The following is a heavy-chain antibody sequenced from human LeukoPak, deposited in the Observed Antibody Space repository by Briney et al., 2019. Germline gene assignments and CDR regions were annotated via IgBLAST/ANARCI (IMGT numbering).Heavy chain of an antibody. CDR3: AKQYCSGGRCHFDY. Sequence: GGSLRLSCAASGFTLSDYYMSWIRQAPGKGLEWVSYISGSSSYTDYADSVKGRLTISRDNAKNSLYLQMNSLRAEDTAVYYCAKQYCSGGRCHFDYWGQGTLVTVSS. V-gene: IGHV3-11*06. CDR1: GFTLSDYY. D-gene: IGHD2-15*01. J-gene: IGHJ4*02. CDR2: ISGSSSYT.